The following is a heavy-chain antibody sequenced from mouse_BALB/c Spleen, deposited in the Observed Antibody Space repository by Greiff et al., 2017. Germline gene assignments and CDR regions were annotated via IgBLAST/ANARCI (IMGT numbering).Heavy chain of an antibody. D-gene: IGHD4-1*01. CDR1: GFTFSSYA. V-gene: IGHV5-6-5*01. J-gene: IGHJ2*01. CDR3: ASLTYYFDY. Sequence: EVKVVESGGGLVKPGGSLKLSCAASGFTFSSYAMSWVRQTPEKRLEWVASISSGGSTYYPDSVKGRFTISRDNARNILYLQMSSLRSEDTAMYYCASLTYYFDYWGQGTTLTVSS. CDR2: ISSGGST.